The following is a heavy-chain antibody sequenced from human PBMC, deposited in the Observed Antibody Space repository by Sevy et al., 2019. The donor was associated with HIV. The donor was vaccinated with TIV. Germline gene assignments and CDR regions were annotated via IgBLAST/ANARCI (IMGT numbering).Heavy chain of an antibody. V-gene: IGHV3-23*01. CDR2: LSFGCGEI. CDR3: AREGCTKPHDY. Sequence: RGSLRLSCAASGFTFNKYSMSWVRQPPGKGLEWVATLSFGCGEINYADSVKGRFTISRDNSKNSFYLQMNNLRAEDMALYYCAREGCTKPHDYWGQGTLVTVSS. D-gene: IGHD2-8*01. CDR1: GFTFNKYS. J-gene: IGHJ4*02.